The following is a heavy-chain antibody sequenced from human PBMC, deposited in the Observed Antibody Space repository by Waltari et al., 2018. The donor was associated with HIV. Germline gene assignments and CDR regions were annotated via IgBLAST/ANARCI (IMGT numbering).Heavy chain of an antibody. CDR3: ARDYYDSSGCSAFDI. CDR2: IYYSGST. V-gene: IGHV4-59*01. CDR1: GGSISSYY. D-gene: IGHD3-22*01. J-gene: IGHJ3*02. Sequence: QVQLQESGPGLVKPSETLSLTCTVSGGSISSYYWSWIRQPPGKGLEWIGYIYYSGSTNYNPSLKSRVTISVDTSKNQFSLKLSSVTAADTAVYYCARDYYDSSGCSAFDIWGQGTMVTVSS.